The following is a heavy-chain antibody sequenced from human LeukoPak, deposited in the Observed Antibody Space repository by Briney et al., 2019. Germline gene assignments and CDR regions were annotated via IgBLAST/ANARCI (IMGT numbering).Heavy chain of an antibody. CDR1: GGTFSSYA. J-gene: IGHJ1*01. CDR3: ASRYCSSTSCWPGYFQH. V-gene: IGHV1-69*13. CDR2: IIPIFGTA. D-gene: IGHD2-2*01. Sequence: SVKVSCKASGGTFSSYAISWVRQAPGQGLEWMGGIIPIFGTANYAQKFQGRVTITADESTSTAYMELSSLRSEDTAVYYCASRYCSSTSCWPGYFQHWGQGTLVTVSS.